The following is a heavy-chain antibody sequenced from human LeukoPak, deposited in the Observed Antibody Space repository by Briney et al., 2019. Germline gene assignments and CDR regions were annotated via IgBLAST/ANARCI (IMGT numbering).Heavy chain of an antibody. V-gene: IGHV4-30-4*01. J-gene: IGHJ3*02. CDR3: ARTYYYDSSGYSDDTFDI. CDR2: IYYSGST. CDR1: GGSISSGDYY. D-gene: IGHD3-22*01. Sequence: SETLSLTCTVSGGSISSGDYYWSWIRQPPGKGLEWIGYIYYSGSTYYNPSLKSRVTISVDTSKNQFSLKLSSVTAADTAVYYCARTYYYDSSGYSDDTFDIWGRGTMVTVSS.